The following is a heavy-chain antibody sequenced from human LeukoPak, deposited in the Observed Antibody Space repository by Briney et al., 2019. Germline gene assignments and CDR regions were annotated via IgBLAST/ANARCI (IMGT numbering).Heavy chain of an antibody. CDR3: GGGNGDRYDLVWGSYRLYFEC. CDR2: IYYSGST. D-gene: IGHD3-16*02. Sequence: SETLSLTCTVSGGSISSYYWSWIRQPPGKGLEWIGYIYYSGSTNYNPSLKSRVTISVDTSKNQFSLKLSSVTAADTAVYYCGGGNGDRYDLVWGSYRLYFECWGQGTLVTVSS. J-gene: IGHJ4*02. CDR1: GGSISSYY. V-gene: IGHV4-59*01.